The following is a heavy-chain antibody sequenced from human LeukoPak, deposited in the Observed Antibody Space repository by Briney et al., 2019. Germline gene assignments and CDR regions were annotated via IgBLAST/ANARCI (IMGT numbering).Heavy chain of an antibody. J-gene: IGHJ4*02. CDR3: VRDPGDQYYFDY. CDR2: ISANGGST. V-gene: IGHV3-23*01. CDR1: GFTFGSSV. D-gene: IGHD2-21*02. Sequence: GGSLRLSCAASGFTFGSSVMNWVRQAPGKGLEWVSGISANGGSTYYADSVKGRFTISRDDSKNTLYLQMNSLRAEDTAVYYCVRDPGDQYYFDYWGQGTLVTVSS.